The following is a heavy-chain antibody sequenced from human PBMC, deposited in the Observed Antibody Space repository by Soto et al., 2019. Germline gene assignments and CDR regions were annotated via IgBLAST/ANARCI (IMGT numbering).Heavy chain of an antibody. J-gene: IGHJ4*02. D-gene: IGHD1-26*01. V-gene: IGHV4-30-4*01. CDR1: GDSISNVYYT. CDR2: IYNSVNT. Sequence: QVQLQESGPGLVEPSQTLSLTCTVSGDSISNVYYTWSWIRQPPGKDLEWIGHIYNSVNTYSNPSLKSRVTIAADTSKNQFSLKLSSVTAADTAVYYCARGPSGDKVGGGGQGTLVTVSS. CDR3: ARGPSGDKVGG.